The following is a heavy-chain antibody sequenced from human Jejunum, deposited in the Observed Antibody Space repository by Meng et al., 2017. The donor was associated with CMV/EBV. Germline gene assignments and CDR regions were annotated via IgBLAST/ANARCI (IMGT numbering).Heavy chain of an antibody. J-gene: IGHJ3*01. V-gene: IGHV3-43*01. D-gene: IGHD3-10*01. CDR3: ATIGGLQAFDF. CDR2: ISWDGGDT. CDR1: VFGFGDYP. Sequence: CSASVFGFGDYPMHWVRQGTGKSLEWVSLISWDGGDTLYADSVRGRFTISRDNSKNSLYLHMSSLRADDTAFYYCATIGGLQAFDFWGQGTMVTVSS.